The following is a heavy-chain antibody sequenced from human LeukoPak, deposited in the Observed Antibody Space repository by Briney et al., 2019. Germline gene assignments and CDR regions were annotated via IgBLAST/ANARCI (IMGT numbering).Heavy chain of an antibody. CDR1: GFTFSSYG. J-gene: IGHJ4*01. D-gene: IGHD5-18*01. CDR3: AKPPPQIQLWLTIAY. Sequence: GGSLRLSCAASGFTFSSYGMHWVRQAPGKGLEWVAVISYDGSNKYYEDSVKGRFTISRDNSKNTLYLQMNSLRAEDTAVYYCAKPPPQIQLWLTIAYCGQGSLLTVSS. V-gene: IGHV3-30*18. CDR2: ISYDGSNK.